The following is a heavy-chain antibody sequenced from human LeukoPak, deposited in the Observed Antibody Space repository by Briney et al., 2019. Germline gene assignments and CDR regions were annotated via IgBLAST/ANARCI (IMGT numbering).Heavy chain of an antibody. CDR1: GFTFSTYA. Sequence: GGSLRLSCAASGFTFSTYAMHWVRQAPGKGLEYVSAVNSNRRNTFYARSVKGRFTISRDNSKNTLYLQMGGLRAEDTALYYCVRDMTGNYYDTWGQGTLVTVSS. V-gene: IGHV3-64*01. D-gene: IGHD3-22*01. CDR2: VNSNRRNT. J-gene: IGHJ4*02. CDR3: VRDMTGNYYDT.